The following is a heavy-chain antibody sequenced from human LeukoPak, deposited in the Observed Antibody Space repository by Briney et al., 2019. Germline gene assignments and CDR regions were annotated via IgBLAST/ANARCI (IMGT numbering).Heavy chain of an antibody. CDR3: ARFSNSNYAPYYYYGMDV. J-gene: IGHJ6*02. Sequence: ASVKVSCKASGYTFTSYGISWVRQAPGQGLEWMGWISAYNGNTNYAQKLQGRVTMTTDTSTSTAYMELGSLRSDDTAVYYCARFSNSNYAPYYYYGMDVWGQGTTVTVSS. D-gene: IGHD4-11*01. CDR2: ISAYNGNT. V-gene: IGHV1-18*01. CDR1: GYTFTSYG.